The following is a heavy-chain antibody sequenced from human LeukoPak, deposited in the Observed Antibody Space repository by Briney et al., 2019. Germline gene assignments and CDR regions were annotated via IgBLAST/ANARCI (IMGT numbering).Heavy chain of an antibody. CDR1: RYTFTSYE. J-gene: IGHJ5*02. Sequence: ASVKVSCKASRYTFTSYEINWVRQATGQRLEWIGGMNPNSGNTGYAQKFQGRVTMTRNTSISTAYLELSSLRSEDTAVYYCARGRGSSRNNWFDPWGKGNLVTVSS. CDR3: ARGRGSSRNNWFDP. CDR2: MNPNSGNT. V-gene: IGHV1-8*01. D-gene: IGHD1-26*01.